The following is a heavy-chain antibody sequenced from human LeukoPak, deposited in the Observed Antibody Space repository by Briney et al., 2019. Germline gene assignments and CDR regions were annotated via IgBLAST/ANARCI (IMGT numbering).Heavy chain of an antibody. D-gene: IGHD1-14*01. CDR3: ARDNLSPYWYFDL. CDR2: ISSGSGTI. V-gene: IGHV3-48*02. Sequence: GGSLRLSCAASGFIFTTYSMNWVRRAAGKGLEGVSYISSGSGTIYYADSVQGRFTISRDNAKNSLYLQMNSLRDEDTAVYYCARDNLSPYWYFDLWGRGTLVTVSS. J-gene: IGHJ2*01. CDR1: GFIFTTYS.